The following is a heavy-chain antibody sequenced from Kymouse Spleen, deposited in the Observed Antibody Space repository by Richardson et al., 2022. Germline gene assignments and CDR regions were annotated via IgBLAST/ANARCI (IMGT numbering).Heavy chain of an antibody. V-gene: IGHV3-7*01. CDR2: IKQDGSEK. CDR3: ATYYYGSGSYFDY. D-gene: IGHD3-10*01. CDR1: GFTFSSYW. Sequence: EVQLVESGGGLVQPGGSLRLSCAASGFTFSSYWMSWVRQAPGKGLEWVANIKQDGSEKYYVDSVKGRFTISRDNAKNSLYLQMNSLRAEDTAVYYCATYYYGSGSYFDYWGQGTLVTVSS. J-gene: IGHJ4*02.